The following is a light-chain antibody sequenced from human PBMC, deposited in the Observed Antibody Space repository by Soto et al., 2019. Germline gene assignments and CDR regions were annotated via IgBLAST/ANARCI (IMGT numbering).Light chain of an antibody. CDR1: SSDVGGYNY. CDR3: SSYTTSSTQLV. CDR2: EVS. Sequence: HSALTQPASVSGSPGQSITLSCTGTSSDVGGYNYVSWYQQHPGKAPKLMIYEVSNRPSGVSNRFSGSKSGNTAPLTISGLQAEDEADYYCSSYTTSSTQLVFGGGTKLTVL. J-gene: IGLJ3*02. V-gene: IGLV2-14*01.